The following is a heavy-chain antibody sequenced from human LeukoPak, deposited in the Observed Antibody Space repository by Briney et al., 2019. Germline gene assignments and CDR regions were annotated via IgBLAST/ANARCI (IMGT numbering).Heavy chain of an antibody. CDR1: GYTFNKYA. V-gene: IGHV7-4-1*02. J-gene: IGHJ4*02. CDR3: ARGEYSGSYYND. CDR2: INTNTGNP. Sequence: ASVKVSCKASGYTFNKYAINWVRQAPGQGLEWMGWINTNTGNPSYGRDFTGRFVFSLDTSVNSAFLQINNLKAEDTAVYYCARGEYSGSYYNDWGQGTLVTVSS. D-gene: IGHD1-26*01.